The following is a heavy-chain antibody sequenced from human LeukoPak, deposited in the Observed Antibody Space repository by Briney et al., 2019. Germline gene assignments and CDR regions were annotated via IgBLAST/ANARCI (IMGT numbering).Heavy chain of an antibody. J-gene: IGHJ4*02. Sequence: SETLSLTCTGSGGSINSYYWGWIRQPPGKGLEWSGYIDSSGSTNYNPSLKSRVTISVDTSKNQSSLKLSSVTAADTAVYYCARLPSGSGYSFDYWGQGTLVTVSS. CDR2: IDSSGST. CDR1: GGSINSYY. D-gene: IGHD3-22*01. V-gene: IGHV4-59*01. CDR3: ARLPSGSGYSFDY.